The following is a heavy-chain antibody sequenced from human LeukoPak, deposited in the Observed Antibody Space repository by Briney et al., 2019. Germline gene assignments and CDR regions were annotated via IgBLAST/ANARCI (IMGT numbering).Heavy chain of an antibody. V-gene: IGHV4-4*07. CDR3: ARATRMPDFDC. CDR2: IYTSGST. D-gene: IGHD2-2*01. J-gene: IGHJ4*02. Sequence: PSETLSLTCTVSGGSISNYYWNWIRQPAGKGREWIGRIYTSGSTYYNPSLKSRVTMSVDTSKNHFSLKLTSVTAADTAMYYCARATRMPDFDCWGQGTLVTVSS. CDR1: GGSISNYY.